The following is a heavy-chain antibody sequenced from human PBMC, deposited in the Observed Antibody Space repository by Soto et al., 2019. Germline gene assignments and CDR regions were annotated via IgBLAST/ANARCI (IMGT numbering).Heavy chain of an antibody. V-gene: IGHV4-34*01. CDR3: AGSQYYDFWSGYYTGNPGGYYYGMDV. Sequence: SETLSLTCAVYGGSFSGYYWSWIRQPPGKGLEWIGEINHSGSTNYNPSLKSRVTISVDTSKNQFSLKLSSVTAADTAVYYCAGSQYYDFWSGYYTGNPGGYYYGMDVWGQGTTVTVSS. CDR2: INHSGST. D-gene: IGHD3-3*01. CDR1: GGSFSGYY. J-gene: IGHJ6*02.